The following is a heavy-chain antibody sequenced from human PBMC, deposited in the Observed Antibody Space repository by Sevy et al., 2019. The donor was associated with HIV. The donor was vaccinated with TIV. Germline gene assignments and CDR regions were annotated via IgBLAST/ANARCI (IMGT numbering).Heavy chain of an antibody. J-gene: IGHJ6*02. V-gene: IGHV1-46*01. D-gene: IGHD3-9*01. CDR1: GYTFTNYY. CDR2: ISPIDDIT. Sequence: ASVKVSCKASGYTFTNYYIHWVRQAPGQGLEWMGIISPIDDITGQSQKFQGRVTMTSDSSTSTVYMKLNCLKSEDTALHYCARPGGQLLRYFDWFLVSAMNVWGQGTTVTVSS. CDR3: ARPGGQLLRYFDWFLVSAMNV.